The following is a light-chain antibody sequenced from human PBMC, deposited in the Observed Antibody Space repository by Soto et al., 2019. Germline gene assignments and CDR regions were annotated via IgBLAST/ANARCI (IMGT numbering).Light chain of an antibody. CDR3: QQRSNWPPNP. Sequence: EVVLTQSPATVSLSPGERASHSCGASLFMTNFLAWYQQKPVQAPRLLIVDASNGSTGIPARFGGSGYMTYFTLTISSLPSEDFAVYYCQQRSNWPPNPFGQGKLLAVK. CDR1: LFMTNF. CDR2: DAS. V-gene: IGKV3-11*01. J-gene: IGKJ5*01.